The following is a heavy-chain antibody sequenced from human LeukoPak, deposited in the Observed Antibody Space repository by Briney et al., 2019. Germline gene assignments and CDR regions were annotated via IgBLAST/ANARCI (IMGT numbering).Heavy chain of an antibody. CDR1: GYTFTSYY. V-gene: IGHV1-46*01. D-gene: IGHD2-21*02. CDR3: ASRGVVTVDGYKSPLLDY. J-gene: IGHJ4*02. Sequence: ASVKVSCKASGYTFTSYYMHWVRQAPGQGLEWMGIINPSGGSTSYAQKFQGRVTMTRDTSTSTVYMELSSLRSEDTAVYYCASRGVVTVDGYKSPLLDYWGQGTLVTVSS. CDR2: INPSGGST.